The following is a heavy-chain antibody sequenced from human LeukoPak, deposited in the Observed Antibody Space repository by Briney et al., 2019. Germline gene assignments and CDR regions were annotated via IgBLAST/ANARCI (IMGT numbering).Heavy chain of an antibody. CDR1: GGSISSDY. D-gene: IGHD7-27*01. CDR3: ARGANWGSPDY. V-gene: IGHV4-59*01. CDR2: IYYSGTT. Sequence: KPSETLSLTCTVSGGSISSDYWGWIRQSPRKGLEWIGYIYYSGTTSYNPSLKSRVTISLDTSKNQFSLKLSSVTAADTAVYYCARGANWGSPDYWGQGTLVTVSS. J-gene: IGHJ4*02.